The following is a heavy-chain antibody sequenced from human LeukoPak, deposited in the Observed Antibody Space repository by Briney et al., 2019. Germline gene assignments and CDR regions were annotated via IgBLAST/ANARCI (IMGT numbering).Heavy chain of an antibody. CDR2: INPNSGGT. D-gene: IGHD3-10*01. CDR1: GFSFTGYY. Sequence: ASVKVSCKASGFSFTGYYMHWVRQAPGQGLEWMGWINPNSGGTNYAQKFQGRVTMTRDTSITTAYMELTSLRSDDTAVYYCARDLFYSVSGTYYNVGRVFNYWGQGTLVTVSS. J-gene: IGHJ4*02. V-gene: IGHV1-2*02. CDR3: ARDLFYSVSGTYYNVGRVFNY.